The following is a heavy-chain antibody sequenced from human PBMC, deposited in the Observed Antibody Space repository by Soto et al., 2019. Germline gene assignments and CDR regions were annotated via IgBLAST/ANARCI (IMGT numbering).Heavy chain of an antibody. Sequence: SLTCTVSGASINNSYWSWLRQPAGNGLEWIGRIYSSGKTNYNSSLKSRVTMSVDTSKNQFSLNLGSVTAADTAVYYCARGPGLLPLGYFDYWGQGTLVTVSS. J-gene: IGHJ4*02. V-gene: IGHV4-4*07. CDR1: GASINNSY. CDR2: IYSSGKT. CDR3: ARGPGLLPLGYFDY.